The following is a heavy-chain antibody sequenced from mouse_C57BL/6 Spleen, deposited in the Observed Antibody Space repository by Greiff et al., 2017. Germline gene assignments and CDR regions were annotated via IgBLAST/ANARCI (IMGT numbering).Heavy chain of an antibody. CDR2: ISYDGSN. CDR1: GYSIPSGYY. Sequence: EVQLQQSGPGLVKPSQSLSLTCSVTGYSIPSGYYWNWIRQFPGNKLEWMGYISYDGSNNYNPSLKNRISITRDTSKNQFFLKLNSVTTEDTATYYCADYSKGYWGQGTTLTVAS. V-gene: IGHV3-6*01. J-gene: IGHJ2*01. CDR3: ADYSKGY. D-gene: IGHD2-5*01.